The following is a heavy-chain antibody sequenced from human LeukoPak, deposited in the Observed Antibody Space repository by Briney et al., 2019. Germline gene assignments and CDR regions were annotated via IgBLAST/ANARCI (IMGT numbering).Heavy chain of an antibody. CDR3: ARRYINHWRGFDP. D-gene: IGHD1-1*01. Sequence: ASVKVSCKSSGGTFSKYAGNWGRRAPGQRREGMGGISPIFGTTHYAQKFQGRVTITADEPTATAYMQMSSLGPDHTAVYYCARRYINHWRGFDPWGQGTLVTVSS. CDR2: ISPIFGTT. J-gene: IGHJ5*02. CDR1: GGTFSKYA. V-gene: IGHV1-69*13.